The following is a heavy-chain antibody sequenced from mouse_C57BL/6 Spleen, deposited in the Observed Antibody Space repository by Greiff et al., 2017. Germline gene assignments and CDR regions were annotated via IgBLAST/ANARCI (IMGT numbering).Heavy chain of an antibody. CDR3: ARDGDYDGYFDY. V-gene: IGHV3-6*01. D-gene: IGHD2-4*01. CDR2: ISYDGSN. CDR1: GYSITSGYY. Sequence: ESGPGLVKPSQSLSLTCSVTGYSITSGYYWNWIRQFPGNKLEWMGYISYDGSNNYNPSLKNRISITRDTSKNQFFLKLNSVTTEDTATYYCARDGDYDGYFDYWGQGTTLTVSS. J-gene: IGHJ2*01.